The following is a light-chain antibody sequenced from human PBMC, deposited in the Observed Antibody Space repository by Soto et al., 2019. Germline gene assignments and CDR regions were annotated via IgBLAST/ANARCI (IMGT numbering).Light chain of an antibody. CDR2: GVS. J-gene: IGKJ5*01. CDR1: QSVSSSY. V-gene: IGKV3-20*01. Sequence: EFVLTQSPGTLSLSQGERATLSCRASQSVSSSYLAWYQQKPGQAPRLLIYGVSSSATGIPDRFSGSGSGTDFNLTISRLEPEDFAVYYCQHYVNSPPITFGHGTRLEIK. CDR3: QHYVNSPPIT.